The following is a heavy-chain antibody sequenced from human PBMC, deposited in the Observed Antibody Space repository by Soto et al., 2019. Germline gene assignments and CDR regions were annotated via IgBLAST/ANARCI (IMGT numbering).Heavy chain of an antibody. CDR1: GFTFSTYW. J-gene: IGHJ5*02. Sequence: GGSLRLSCVASGFTFSTYWMHWVRQAPGKGLVWVSNISPDGSNTNYAGSVKGRFTISRDNAKNTLYLQMNSLRAEDTAVYYCRGPIDTWFDPWGQGTLVTVSS. V-gene: IGHV3-74*01. CDR3: RGPIDTWFDP. CDR2: ISPDGSNT.